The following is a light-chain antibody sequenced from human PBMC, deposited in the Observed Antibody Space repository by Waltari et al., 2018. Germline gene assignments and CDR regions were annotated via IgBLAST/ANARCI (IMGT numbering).Light chain of an antibody. CDR3: LHRSNWPPLFT. J-gene: IGKJ3*01. V-gene: IGKV3-11*01. Sequence: EIVLTQSPVTLSLSPGERAHLSCRASQRVSRSLAWYQQKPGQAPRLLIYDTFSRASGIPARFSGSGSGTDFTLTISSLEPEDFAVYYCLHRSNWPPLFTFGPGTKVDIK. CDR2: DTF. CDR1: QRVSRS.